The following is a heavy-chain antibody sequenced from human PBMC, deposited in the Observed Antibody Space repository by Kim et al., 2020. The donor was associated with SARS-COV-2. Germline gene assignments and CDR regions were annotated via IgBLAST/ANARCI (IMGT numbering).Heavy chain of an antibody. V-gene: IGHV3-49*03. Sequence: GGSLRLSCTASGFTFGDYAMSWFRQAPGKGLEWVGFIRSKAYGGTTEYAASVKGRFTISRDDSKSIAYLQMNSLKTEDTAVYYCTRGRRQWLELGHYFDYGGQGPRATVSS. D-gene: IGHD6-19*01. CDR2: IRSKAYGGTT. J-gene: IGHJ4*02. CDR1: GFTFGDYA. CDR3: TRGRRQWLELGHYFDY.